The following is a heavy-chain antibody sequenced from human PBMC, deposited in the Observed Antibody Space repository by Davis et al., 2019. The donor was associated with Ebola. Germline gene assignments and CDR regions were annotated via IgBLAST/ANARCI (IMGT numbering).Heavy chain of an antibody. CDR2: IYYSGST. CDR3: ARKLTYYYDSSGYSTSPHFDY. CDR1: GGSISSGGYY. J-gene: IGHJ4*02. D-gene: IGHD3-22*01. V-gene: IGHV4-31*03. Sequence: MPSETLSLTCTVSGGSISSGGYYWSWIRQHPGKGLEWIGYIYYSGSTYYNPSLKSRVTISVDTSKNQFSLKLSSVTAADTAVYYCARKLTYYYDSSGYSTSPHFDYWGQGTLVTVSS.